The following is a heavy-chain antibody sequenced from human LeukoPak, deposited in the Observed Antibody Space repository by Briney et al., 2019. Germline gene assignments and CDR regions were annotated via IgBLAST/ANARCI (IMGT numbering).Heavy chain of an antibody. CDR1: GGSISSGSYY. CDR3: ARAPLLGIAVAGSYYYYYYMDV. V-gene: IGHV4-61*02. D-gene: IGHD6-19*01. J-gene: IGHJ6*03. Sequence: SSQTLSLTCTVSGGSISSGSYYWSWIRQPAGKGLEWIGRIYTSGSTNYNPSLKSRVTISVDTSKNQFSLKLSSVTAADTAVYYCARAPLLGIAVAGSYYYYYYMDVWGKGTTVTVSS. CDR2: IYTSGST.